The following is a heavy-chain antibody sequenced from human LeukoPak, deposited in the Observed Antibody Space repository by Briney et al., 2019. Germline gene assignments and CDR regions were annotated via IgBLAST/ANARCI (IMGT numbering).Heavy chain of an antibody. J-gene: IGHJ4*02. Sequence: ASVKVSCKASGYXFNGYYMHWVRQAPGQGLEWMGWINPNSGDTKNAQKFQGRVAMTRDTSISTAYIELSRLRSDDTAVYYCARGIFPPFCGGDCYSGYFDYWGQGTLVTVSS. CDR1: GYXFNGYY. CDR2: INPNSGDT. D-gene: IGHD2-21*02. CDR3: ARGIFPPFCGGDCYSGYFDY. V-gene: IGHV1-2*02.